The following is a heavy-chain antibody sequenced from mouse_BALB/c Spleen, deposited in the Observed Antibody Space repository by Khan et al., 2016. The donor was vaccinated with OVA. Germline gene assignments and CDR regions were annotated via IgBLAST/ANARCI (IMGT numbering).Heavy chain of an antibody. V-gene: IGHV1-22*01. Sequence: EVQLQQSGPELVKPGASVKISCKTSGYTFTEYTMHWVKQSHGKSLEWIGGFNPNNGGTSYNQKFKGKVALSVDKSSSPAYMELRSLTSEDSAVFYCARRDSYTYSWYVDVWGAGTTVTVAS. J-gene: IGHJ1*01. CDR1: GYTFTEYT. CDR2: FNPNNGGT. D-gene: IGHD2-10*01. CDR3: ARRDSYTYSWYVDV.